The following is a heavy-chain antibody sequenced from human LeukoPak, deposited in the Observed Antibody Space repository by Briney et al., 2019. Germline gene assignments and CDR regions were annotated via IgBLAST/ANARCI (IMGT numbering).Heavy chain of an antibody. V-gene: IGHV4-39*07. CDR2: IYYSGST. J-gene: IGHJ4*02. Sequence: PSETLSLTCTVSGGSISSSSYYWGWIRQPPGKGLEWIGSIYYSGSTYYNPSLKSRVTISVDTSKNQFSLKLSSVTAADTAVYYCARDGGWSTDYWGQGTLVTVPS. D-gene: IGHD2-8*01. CDR1: GGSISSSSYY. CDR3: ARDGGWSTDY.